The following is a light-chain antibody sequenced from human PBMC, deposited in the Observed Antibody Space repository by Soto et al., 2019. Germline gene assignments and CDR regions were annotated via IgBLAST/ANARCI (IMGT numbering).Light chain of an antibody. CDR3: SSYKSSSLYV. V-gene: IGLV2-14*01. CDR2: EVI. Sequence: QSVLTQPASVSGSPGQSITISCTGTSSDVGFYNYVSWYQQHPGKAPKLIIYEVINRPSGVSNRFSGSKSGNTASLTISGLQAEDEADYYCSSYKSSSLYVFGTGTKVTVL. CDR1: SSDVGFYNY. J-gene: IGLJ1*01.